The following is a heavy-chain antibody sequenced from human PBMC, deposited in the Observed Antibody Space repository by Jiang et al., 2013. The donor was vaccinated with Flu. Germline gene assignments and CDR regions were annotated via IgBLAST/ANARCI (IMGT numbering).Heavy chain of an antibody. CDR2: IIPVFGTA. Sequence: SGAEVKKPGSSVKVSCKASGGSFSFYAVNWVRQAPGQGLEWVGEIIPVFGTANYAQKLQGGVTITADESTSTAYLDLSSLRSEDTAVYYCARGENYSSKWYSGQLWGQGTLVTVSS. D-gene: IGHD6-13*01. CDR1: GGSFSFYA. CDR3: ARGENYSSKWYSGQL. J-gene: IGHJ4*02. V-gene: IGHV1-69*01.